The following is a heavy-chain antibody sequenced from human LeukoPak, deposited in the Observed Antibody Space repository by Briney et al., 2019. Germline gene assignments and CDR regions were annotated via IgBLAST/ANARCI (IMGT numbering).Heavy chain of an antibody. CDR1: GGSVSSGSYY. CDR2: IYYSGST. J-gene: IGHJ5*02. D-gene: IGHD3-10*02. V-gene: IGHV4-61*01. CDR3: AGVNSDVFGESFDP. Sequence: PSETLSLTCTVSGGSVSSGSYYWSWIRQPPGKGLEWFGYIYYSGSTNYNPSLKSRVTMSVDTSKNQFSLKLSSVTAADTAVYYCAGVNSDVFGESFDPWGQGTLVTVSS.